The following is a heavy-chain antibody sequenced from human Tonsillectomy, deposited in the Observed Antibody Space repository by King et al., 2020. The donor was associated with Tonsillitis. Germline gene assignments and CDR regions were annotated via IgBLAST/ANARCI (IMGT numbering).Heavy chain of an antibody. CDR3: ARDYRVGPTVYYFDY. J-gene: IGHJ4*02. D-gene: IGHD1-26*01. CDR2: IYSGGST. Sequence: VQLVESGGGLVQPGGSLRLSCAASGFTVSSNYMSWVRQAPGKGLEWVSVIYSGGSTYYADSVKGRFTISRDNSKNTLYLQMNSLRAEDTAVYYCARDYRVGPTVYYFDYWGQGTLVTVSS. CDR1: GFTVSSNY. V-gene: IGHV3-66*01.